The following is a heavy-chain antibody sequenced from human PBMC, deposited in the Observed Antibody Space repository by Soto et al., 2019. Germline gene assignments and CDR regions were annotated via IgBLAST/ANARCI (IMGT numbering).Heavy chain of an antibody. CDR3: ARGCSGGSCTLFGMDV. CDR2: KWYDGSNK. D-gene: IGHD2-15*01. V-gene: IGHV3-33*01. CDR1: GFRFSSYG. J-gene: IGHJ6*02. Sequence: QVELVESGGGVVQPGRSLRLSCAASGFRFSSYGFHWVRQAPGKGLEWVAIKWYDGSNKNYADSVKGRFTISRDDSKNTLYLQMNSLRADDTAQYYCARGCSGGSCTLFGMDVWGQGTTVTVSS.